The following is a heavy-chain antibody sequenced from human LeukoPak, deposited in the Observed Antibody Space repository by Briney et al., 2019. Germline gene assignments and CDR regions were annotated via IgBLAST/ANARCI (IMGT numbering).Heavy chain of an antibody. J-gene: IGHJ3*02. Sequence: SETLSLTCTVSGGSISSYYWSWIRQPPGKGLEWIGYIHYSGSTNYNPSLKSRVTISVDTSKNQFSLKLSSVTAADTAVYYCARGGPIGAFDIWGQGTMVTVSS. CDR2: IHYSGST. CDR3: ARGGPIGAFDI. CDR1: GGSISSYY. V-gene: IGHV4-59*01.